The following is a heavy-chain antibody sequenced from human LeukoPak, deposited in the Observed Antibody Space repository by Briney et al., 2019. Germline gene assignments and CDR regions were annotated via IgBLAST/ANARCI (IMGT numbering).Heavy chain of an antibody. Sequence: GGSLRLSCAASGFTFSSYAMSWVRQAPGKGLEWVSAISGSGGSTYYADSVKGRFTISRDNSKNTLYLQMNSLRTEDTAVYYCAKMGHQVTRSFDDYWGQGTLVTVSS. V-gene: IGHV3-23*01. J-gene: IGHJ4*02. CDR3: AKMGHQVTRSFDDY. D-gene: IGHD4-11*01. CDR2: ISGSGGST. CDR1: GFTFSSYA.